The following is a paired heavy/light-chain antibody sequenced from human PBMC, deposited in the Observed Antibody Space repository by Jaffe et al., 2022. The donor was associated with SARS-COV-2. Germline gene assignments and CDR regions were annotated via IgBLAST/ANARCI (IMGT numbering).Light chain of an antibody. J-gene: IGKJ5*01. V-gene: IGKV1-33*01. Sequence: DIQMTQSPSSLSASVGDRVTITCQASQDISNYLNWYQQKPGKAPKLLIYDASNLETGVPSRFSGSGSGTDFTFTISSLQPEDIATYYCQQYDNLPGFGQGTRLEIK. CDR1: QDISNY. CDR3: QQYDNLPG. CDR2: DAS.
Heavy chain of an antibody. CDR2: ISWDGGST. Sequence: EVQLVESGGVVVQPGGSLRLSCAASGFTFDDYTMHWVRQAPGKGLEWVSLISWDGGSTYYADSVKGRFTISRDNSKNSLYLQMNSLRTEDTALYYCAKDSYAYDYVWGSYRANWFDPWGQGTLVTVSS. D-gene: IGHD3-16*02. CDR1: GFTFDDYT. V-gene: IGHV3-43*01. CDR3: AKDSYAYDYVWGSYRANWFDP. J-gene: IGHJ5*02.